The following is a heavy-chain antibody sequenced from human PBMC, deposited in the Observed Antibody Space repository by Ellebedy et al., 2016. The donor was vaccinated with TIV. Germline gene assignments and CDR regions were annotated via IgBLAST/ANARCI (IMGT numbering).Heavy chain of an antibody. CDR3: ARVGGRGYYSFDI. Sequence: GESLKISCAASGFTFSDYWMHWVRQAPGKGLVWVSRVDDDGSSIVYADSVKGRFIISRDNAKNTLYLQMDSLRAEDTAIYYCARVGGRGYYSFDIWGQGTMVTVSS. CDR1: GFTFSDYW. D-gene: IGHD5-18*01. J-gene: IGHJ3*02. CDR2: VDDDGSSI. V-gene: IGHV3-74*01.